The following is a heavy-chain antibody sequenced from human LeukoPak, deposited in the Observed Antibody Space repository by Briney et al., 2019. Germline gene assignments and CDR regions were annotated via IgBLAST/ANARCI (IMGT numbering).Heavy chain of an antibody. CDR2: ITGSGCNT. D-gene: IGHD3-9*01. V-gene: IGHV3-23*01. CDR1: GFTFSNYA. CDR3: AKWGDYDVLTGYYVSDY. J-gene: IGHJ4*02. Sequence: GASLRLSCAASGFTFSNYAMSWVRQAPGKGLEWVSAITGSGCNTYYADSVKGRFTISRDNSKNTVFLQMNSLRAEDTAVYYCAKWGDYDVLTGYYVSDYWGQGTLVTVSS.